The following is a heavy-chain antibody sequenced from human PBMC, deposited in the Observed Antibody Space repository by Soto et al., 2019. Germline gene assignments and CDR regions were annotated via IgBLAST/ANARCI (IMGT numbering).Heavy chain of an antibody. J-gene: IGHJ4*02. CDR1: GFTFSSYA. CDR2: VSGSVGIT. CDR3: ANHLGFGGLSN. Sequence: PVGSLRVSCTASGFTFSSYAMSWVLQAPGKLLEWFSAVSGSVGITYYADSVKGRFTISRDSSKNTLYLQMNSLRAEDTAVYYCANHLGFGGLSNWGQGTLVTVSS. D-gene: IGHD3-10*01. V-gene: IGHV3-23*01.